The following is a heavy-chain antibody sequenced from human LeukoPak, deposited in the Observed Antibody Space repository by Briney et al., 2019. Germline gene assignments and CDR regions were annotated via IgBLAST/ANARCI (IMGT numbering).Heavy chain of an antibody. CDR2: IYYSGST. D-gene: IGHD3-16*02. CDR1: GGSISSYY. CDR3: ARVKGSYDYVWGSYRLEAFDI. J-gene: IGHJ3*02. Sequence: SETLSLTCTVSGGSISSYYWSWIRQPPGKGLEWIEYIYYSGSTNYNPSLKSRVTISVDTSKNQFSLKLSSVTAADTAVYYCARVKGSYDYVWGSYRLEAFDIWGQGTMVTVSS. V-gene: IGHV4-59*01.